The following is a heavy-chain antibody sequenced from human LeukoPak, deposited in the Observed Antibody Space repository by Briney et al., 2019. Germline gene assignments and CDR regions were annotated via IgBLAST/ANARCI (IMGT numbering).Heavy chain of an antibody. CDR3: ARDLYGLVVVVAAKDDAFDI. J-gene: IGHJ3*02. D-gene: IGHD2-15*01. V-gene: IGHV1-2*02. Sequence: ASVKVSCKASGYTFTGYYMHWVRQAPGQGLEGMRWINPNSGGTNYAQKFQGRVTMTRDTSISTAYMELSRLRSDDTAVYYCARDLYGLVVVVAAKDDAFDIWGQGTMVTVSS. CDR2: INPNSGGT. CDR1: GYTFTGYY.